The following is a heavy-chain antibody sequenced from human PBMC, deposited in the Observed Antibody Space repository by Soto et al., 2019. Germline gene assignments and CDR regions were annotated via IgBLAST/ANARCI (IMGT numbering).Heavy chain of an antibody. CDR1: GFTFSSYA. J-gene: IGHJ4*02. CDR2: ITGSGGST. Sequence: GGSLRLSCAASGFTFSSYAMSWVRQAPGKGLEWVSGITGSGGSTYYADPVRGRFTISRDNSKNTLSLQMNSLRAEDTAVYYCAKVQEQWLTPLDYWGQGTLVTVSS. CDR3: AKVQEQWLTPLDY. D-gene: IGHD6-19*01. V-gene: IGHV3-23*01.